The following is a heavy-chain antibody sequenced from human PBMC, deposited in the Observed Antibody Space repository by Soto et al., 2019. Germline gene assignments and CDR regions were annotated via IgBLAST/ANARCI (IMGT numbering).Heavy chain of an antibody. J-gene: IGHJ5*02. CDR2: VSPYDGDT. CDR3: ARDHGGSYQADSFDP. CDR1: GYTFTTYG. V-gene: IGHV1-18*01. Sequence: QVQLVQSGVEVKKTGASVKVSCKASGYTFTTYGISWVRQAPGQGLEWVGWVSPYDGDTNYADALQGRVTMTTDTSTTTAYMELRSLRSDDTAMYYCARDHGGSYQADSFDPWGQGTLVIVSS. D-gene: IGHD1-26*01.